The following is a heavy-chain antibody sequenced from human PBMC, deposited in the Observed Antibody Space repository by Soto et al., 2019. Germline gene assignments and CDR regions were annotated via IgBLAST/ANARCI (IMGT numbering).Heavy chain of an antibody. D-gene: IGHD3-22*01. V-gene: IGHV1-2*04. CDR2: INPNSGGT. CDR3: ARDHPTMIVVVIRYYYYGMDV. CDR1: GYAFTGYY. J-gene: IGHJ6*02. Sequence: ASVKVSCKASGYAFTGYYMHWVRQAPGQGLEWMGWINPNSGGTNYAQKFQGWVTMTRDTSISTAYMELSRLRSDDTAVYYCARDHPTMIVVVIRYYYYGMDVWGQGTTVTVSS.